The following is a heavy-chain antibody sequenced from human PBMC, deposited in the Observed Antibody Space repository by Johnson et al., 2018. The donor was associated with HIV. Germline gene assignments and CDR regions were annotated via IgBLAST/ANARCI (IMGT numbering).Heavy chain of an antibody. Sequence: QVQLVESGGGVVQPGRSLRLSCAASGFSFSSYGMHWVRQAPGKGLAWVAVISYDGSKNSFADSVKGRFTVSRDNSKNTLYLQTNSLRAEDTAVYYCAKGSYYDSRTYGYAFDILGQGTMVTVSS. CDR3: AKGSYYDSRTYGYAFDI. CDR1: GFSFSSYG. CDR2: ISYDGSKN. V-gene: IGHV3-30*18. J-gene: IGHJ3*02. D-gene: IGHD3-22*01.